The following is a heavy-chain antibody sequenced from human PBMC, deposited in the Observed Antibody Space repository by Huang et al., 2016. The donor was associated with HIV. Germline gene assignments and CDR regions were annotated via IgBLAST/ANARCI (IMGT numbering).Heavy chain of an antibody. Sequence: EVQLVESGGGLVQPGGSLRLSCAASGFTFSDHYMDWVRQAPGKGLEWVGRTRNKVNSYTTEYAASVKGRFTISRDESKNSLYLQMNSLKTEDTAVYYCARGTVGAPDYWGQGTLVTVSS. CDR1: GFTFSDHY. CDR3: ARGTVGAPDY. D-gene: IGHD1-26*01. J-gene: IGHJ4*02. V-gene: IGHV3-72*01. CDR2: TRNKVNSYTT.